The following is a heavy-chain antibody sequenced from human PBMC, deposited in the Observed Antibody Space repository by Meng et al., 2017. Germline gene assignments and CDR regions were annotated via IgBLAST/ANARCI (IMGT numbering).Heavy chain of an antibody. CDR2: INPNSGGT. Sequence: VVSGAWGKKPVRSVKVSCKAPGYTFTGYHLHWVRQAPGPGLEGMGRINPNSGGTNYAQKFQGRVTMTRDTSISTAYMELSSLRSDDTAVYYCARVNYDSSGYYPFDYWGQGTLVTVSS. CDR1: GYTFTGYH. CDR3: ARVNYDSSGYYPFDY. V-gene: IGHV1-2*06. D-gene: IGHD3-22*01. J-gene: IGHJ4*02.